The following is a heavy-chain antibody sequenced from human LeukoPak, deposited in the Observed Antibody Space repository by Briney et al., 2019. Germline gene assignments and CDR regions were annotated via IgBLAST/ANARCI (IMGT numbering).Heavy chain of an antibody. CDR1: GFTFSSYG. CDR3: AKQYTYYYGSGSYFNYFDY. J-gene: IGHJ4*02. D-gene: IGHD3-10*01. V-gene: IGHV3-30*02. CDR2: IRYDGSNK. Sequence: GGSLRLSCAASGFTFSSYGMHWVRQAPGKGLEWVAFIRYDGSNKYYADSVKGRFTISRDNSKNTLYLQMNSLRAEDTAVYYCAKQYTYYYGSGSYFNYFDYWGQGTLVTVSS.